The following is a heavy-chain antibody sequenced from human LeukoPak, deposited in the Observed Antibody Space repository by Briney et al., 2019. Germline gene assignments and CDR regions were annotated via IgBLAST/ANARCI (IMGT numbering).Heavy chain of an antibody. D-gene: IGHD3-22*01. V-gene: IGHV4-39*07. Sequence: KPSETLSLTCTVSGASINSIRYYWAWIRQPPGKGLEWIASIYYSGSTYYNPSLKSRVTISVDTSKNQFSLKLSSVTAADTAVYYCARGHTPYYYDSSGYPFFDYWGQGTLVTVSS. CDR2: IYYSGST. J-gene: IGHJ4*02. CDR3: ARGHTPYYYDSSGYPFFDY. CDR1: GASINSIRYY.